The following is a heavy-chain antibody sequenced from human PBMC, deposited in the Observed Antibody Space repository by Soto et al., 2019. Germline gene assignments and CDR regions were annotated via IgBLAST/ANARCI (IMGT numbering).Heavy chain of an antibody. D-gene: IGHD2-15*01. CDR2: IYYSGGT. V-gene: IGHV4-39*01. CDR3: ARHCSGGSCYSAFDI. Sequence: QLQLQESGPGLAKPSETLSLTCTVSGGSISSSSYYWGWIRQPPGKGLEWIGSIYYSGGTYYNPSLKSRVTISVDTSKNQFSLNLSSVTAADTAAYYCARHCSGGSCYSAFDIWGQGTMVTVSS. CDR1: GGSISSSSYY. J-gene: IGHJ3*02.